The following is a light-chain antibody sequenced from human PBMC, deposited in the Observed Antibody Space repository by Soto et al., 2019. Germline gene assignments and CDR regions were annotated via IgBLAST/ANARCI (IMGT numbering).Light chain of an antibody. CDR3: QQYSKWPIT. V-gene: IGKV3-15*01. J-gene: IGKJ5*01. CDR2: GIS. Sequence: EMVMTQSPAILSVSPGESATLSCRASQSVNSNYLAWYQQHPGQPPRLVIYGISTRETGIPARFSGSGSGTEFSLTISSLQSEDFAVYYCQQYSKWPITFGQGTRLEIK. CDR1: QSVNSN.